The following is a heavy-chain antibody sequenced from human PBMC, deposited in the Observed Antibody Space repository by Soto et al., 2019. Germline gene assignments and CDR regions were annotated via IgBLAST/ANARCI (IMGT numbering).Heavy chain of an antibody. Sequence: QVQLVESGGGVVQPGRSLRLSCAASGFTFSSYAMHWVRQAPGKGLEWVAVISYDGSNKYYADSVKGRFTISRDNSKNTLYLQMNSLRAEDTAVYYCAKDAWLGATSNDAFDIWGQGTMVTVSS. CDR3: AKDAWLGATSNDAFDI. J-gene: IGHJ3*02. V-gene: IGHV3-30*04. CDR2: ISYDGSNK. CDR1: GFTFSSYA. D-gene: IGHD1-26*01.